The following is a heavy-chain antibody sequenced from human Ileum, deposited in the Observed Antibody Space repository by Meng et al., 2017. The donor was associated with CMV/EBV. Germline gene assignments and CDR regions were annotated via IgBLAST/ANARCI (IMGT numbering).Heavy chain of an antibody. J-gene: IGHJ4*02. CDR3: ARVEQEWIPDF. Sequence: GESLKISCAASGFIFSDCWMAWFRQAPGKGLEWVANIKPDSTGKFYVGSVRGRFTISRDNAEKSLFLQVNSLRAGDTAFYYCARVEQEWIPDFWGQGTLVTVSS. V-gene: IGHV3-7*01. CDR1: GFIFSDCW. D-gene: IGHD5-18*01. CDR2: IKPDSTGK.